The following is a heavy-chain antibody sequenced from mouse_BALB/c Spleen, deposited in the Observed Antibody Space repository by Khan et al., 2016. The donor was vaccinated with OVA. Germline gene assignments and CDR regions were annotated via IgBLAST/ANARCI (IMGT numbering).Heavy chain of an antibody. V-gene: IGHV1S137*01. D-gene: IGHD1-3*01. CDR1: GYTFTDFT. Sequence: QVQLKQSGAELVRPGVSVKISCKGSGYTFTDFTMHWVKQSHAKSLEWIGVISTYYGDASYNQNFKGKATMTVDKSSSTAYMELGRLTSEDSAIFVCARGGGGYRFAYWGQGTLVTVSA. CDR2: ISTYYGDA. CDR3: ARGGGGYRFAY. J-gene: IGHJ3*01.